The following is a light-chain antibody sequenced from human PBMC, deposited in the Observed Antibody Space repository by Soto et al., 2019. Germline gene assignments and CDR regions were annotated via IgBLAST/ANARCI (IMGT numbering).Light chain of an antibody. CDR3: QQYESPPFA. Sequence: EIVLTQSPGTLSLFPGDRATLSCRASQRVSNSYLAWFQQKPGQAPRLLIYDASSRAAGVPDRVSGGGSGTDFTLTISALEPEDFALYFCQQYESPPFAFGQGTRMEI. V-gene: IGKV3-20*01. CDR1: QRVSNSY. J-gene: IGKJ2*01. CDR2: DAS.